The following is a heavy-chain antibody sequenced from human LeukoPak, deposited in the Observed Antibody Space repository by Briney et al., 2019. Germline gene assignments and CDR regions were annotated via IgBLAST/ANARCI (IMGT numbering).Heavy chain of an antibody. Sequence: PGGSLRLSCAASGFTFSSYEMNWVRQAPGKGLEWVSYISSSGSTIYYADSVKGRFTISRDNAKNSLYLQMNSLRAEDTAVYYRARVARYCSSTSCYSAGDYYYYGMDVWGKGTTVTVSS. D-gene: IGHD2-2*01. V-gene: IGHV3-48*03. CDR1: GFTFSSYE. CDR3: ARVARYCSSTSCYSAGDYYYYGMDV. J-gene: IGHJ6*04. CDR2: ISSSGSTI.